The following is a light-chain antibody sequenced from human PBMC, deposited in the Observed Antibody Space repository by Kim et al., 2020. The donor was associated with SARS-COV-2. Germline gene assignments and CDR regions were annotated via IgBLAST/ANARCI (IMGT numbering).Light chain of an antibody. CDR1: SSNIESNS. Sequence: QPVLTQPPSVSEVPKGRVTISCSGGSSNIESNSVNWYQQLPGKPPQLLIYFDDLLPSGVSDRFSGSKSDTSASLAISGLLSEDEAVYYCASWDDSLNGPVFGGGTQLTVL. J-gene: IGLJ2*01. CDR2: FDD. CDR3: ASWDDSLNGPV. V-gene: IGLV1-36*01.